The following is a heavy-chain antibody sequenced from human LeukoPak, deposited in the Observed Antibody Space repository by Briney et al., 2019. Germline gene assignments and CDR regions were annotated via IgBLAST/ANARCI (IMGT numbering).Heavy chain of an antibody. CDR1: GGSISSGSYY. D-gene: IGHD3-9*01. J-gene: IGHJ4*02. CDR3: ARGRQYDILTGFDY. V-gene: IGHV4-61*02. Sequence: SQTLSLTCTVSGGSISSGSYYWSWIRQPAGKGLEWVGRIYTSGTTNYNPSLKSRVTITVDTSKNQFSLKLSSVTAADTAVYYCARGRQYDILTGFDYWGQGTLVTVSS. CDR2: IYTSGTT.